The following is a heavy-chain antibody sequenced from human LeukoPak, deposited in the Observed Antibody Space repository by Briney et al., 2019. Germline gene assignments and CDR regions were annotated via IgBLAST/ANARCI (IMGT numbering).Heavy chain of an antibody. CDR1: GYTFTSYG. CDR3: ASTVGITFGGRYGMDA. D-gene: IGHD3-16*01. V-gene: IGHV1-18*01. CDR2: ISAYNGNT. Sequence: ASVKVSCKASGYTFTSYGISWVRQALGQGLEWMGWISAYNGNTNYAQKLQGRVTMTTDTSTSTAYMELRSLRSDDTAVYYCASTVGITFGGRYGMDAWGQGTTVTVSS. J-gene: IGHJ6*02.